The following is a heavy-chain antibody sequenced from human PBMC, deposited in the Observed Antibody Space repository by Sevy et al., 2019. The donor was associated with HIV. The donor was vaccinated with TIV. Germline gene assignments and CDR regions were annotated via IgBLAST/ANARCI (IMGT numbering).Heavy chain of an antibody. Sequence: GGSLRLSCAASGFSFSNAWMSWVRQAPGKGLEWVGRIKSKSDGRTTDYAAPVEGRFTISRDDSKSTLYLEMNNLKTEDTADYYCTSDPGQWECLLLYYFDKWGQGTLVTVSS. CDR1: GFSFSNAW. D-gene: IGHD3-22*01. CDR3: TSDPGQWECLLLYYFDK. CDR2: IKSKSDGRTT. V-gene: IGHV3-15*01. J-gene: IGHJ4*02.